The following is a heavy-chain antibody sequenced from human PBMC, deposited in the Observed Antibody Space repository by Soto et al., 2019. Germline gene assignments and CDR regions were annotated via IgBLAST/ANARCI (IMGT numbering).Heavy chain of an antibody. V-gene: IGHV5-51*01. CDR1: EYSFTSYW. Sequence: GESLKISCKGSEYSFTSYWIGWVRQMPGKGLEWMGIIYPGDSDTRYSPSFQGQVTISADKSISTAYLQWSSLKASDTAMYYCARSAYYYDSSGYPAPFDYWGQGTLVTVSS. CDR2: IYPGDSDT. J-gene: IGHJ4*02. D-gene: IGHD3-22*01. CDR3: ARSAYYYDSSGYPAPFDY.